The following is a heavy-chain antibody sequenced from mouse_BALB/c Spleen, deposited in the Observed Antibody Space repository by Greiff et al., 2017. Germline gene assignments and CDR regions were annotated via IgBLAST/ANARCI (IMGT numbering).Heavy chain of an antibody. CDR1: GFTFSSYT. CDR3: ARHDCYAMDY. Sequence: VASGGGLVQPGGSLKLSCAASGFTFSSYTMSWVRQTPAKRLEWVAYISNGGGSTYYPDTVKGRFTISRDNAKNTLYLQMSSLKSEDTAMYYCARHDCYAMDYWGQGTSVTVSS. CDR2: ISNGGGST. V-gene: IGHV5-12-2*01. J-gene: IGHJ4*01.